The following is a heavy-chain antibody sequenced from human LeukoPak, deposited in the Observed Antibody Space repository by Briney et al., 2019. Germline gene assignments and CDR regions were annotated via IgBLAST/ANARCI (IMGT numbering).Heavy chain of an antibody. CDR3: ARVYDFWSGYYERPHYGMDV. V-gene: IGHV3-11*01. CDR2: ISSSGSTI. J-gene: IGHJ6*02. CDR1: GFTFSDYY. Sequence: GGSLRLSCAASGFTFSDYYMSWIRQAPGKGLEWVSYISSSGSTIYYADSVKGRFTISRDNAKNSLYLQMNSLRAEDTAVYYCARVYDFWSGYYERPHYGMDVWGQGTTVTVSS. D-gene: IGHD3-3*01.